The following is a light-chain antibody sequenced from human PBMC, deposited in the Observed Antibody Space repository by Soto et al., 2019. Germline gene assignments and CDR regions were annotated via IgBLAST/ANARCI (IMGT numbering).Light chain of an antibody. Sequence: EIVLTQSPSTLSSCPGDRVTLSCRASQYINTRLAWYQHRPGQAPRLLIYQTSIRAAGIPARFSASGTGTDFTRPISDVQPEDFAVYYCHQRQSWPRTFGQGTKVDI. V-gene: IGKV3D-11*03. CDR3: HQRQSWPRT. CDR1: QYINTR. CDR2: QTS. J-gene: IGKJ1*01.